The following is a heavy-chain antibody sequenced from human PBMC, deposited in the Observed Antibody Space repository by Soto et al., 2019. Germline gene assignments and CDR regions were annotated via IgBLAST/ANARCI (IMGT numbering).Heavy chain of an antibody. J-gene: IGHJ2*01. CDR1: GFTFSSYA. Sequence: EVQLVESGGGLVQPGGSLRLSCAASGFTFSSYAMHWVRQAPGKGLEYVSAISSNGGSTYYANSVKGRFTISRDNSKNTLYLQMGSLRAEDMAVYYCAREEIEYSGYDDWWYFDLWGRGTLVTVSS. CDR3: AREEIEYSGYDDWWYFDL. D-gene: IGHD5-12*01. CDR2: ISSNGGST. V-gene: IGHV3-64*01.